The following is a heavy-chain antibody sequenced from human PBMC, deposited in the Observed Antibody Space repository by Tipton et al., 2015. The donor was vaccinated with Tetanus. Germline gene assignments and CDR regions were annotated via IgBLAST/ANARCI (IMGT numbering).Heavy chain of an antibody. D-gene: IGHD4-17*01. J-gene: IGHJ4*02. CDR1: GFTFSNAW. CDR3: TRAYHDYGDGRDY. V-gene: IGHV3-15*01. CDR2: IKSKAYGGTT. Sequence: GSLRLSCAASGFTFSNAWMSWVRQAPGKGLEWVGRIKSKAYGGTTEYAASVKGRFTISRDDSKSIAYLQMNSLKTEDTAVYYCTRAYHDYGDGRDYWGQGTLVTVSS.